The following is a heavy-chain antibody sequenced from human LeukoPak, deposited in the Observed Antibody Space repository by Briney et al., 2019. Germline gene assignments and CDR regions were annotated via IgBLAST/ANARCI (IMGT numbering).Heavy chain of an antibody. CDR1: DYSISSGHY. J-gene: IGHJ4*02. V-gene: IGHV4-38-2*02. Sequence: SETLSLTCAVSDYSISSGHYWGWIRQPPGKGLEWIGSIYHSGSTYYNPSLKSRVTISVDTSKNQFSLKLRSVTAADTAVYYCGRDLEGDTSGIGYWGQGTLVTVSS. CDR3: GRDLEGDTSGIGY. CDR2: IYHSGST. D-gene: IGHD1-26*01.